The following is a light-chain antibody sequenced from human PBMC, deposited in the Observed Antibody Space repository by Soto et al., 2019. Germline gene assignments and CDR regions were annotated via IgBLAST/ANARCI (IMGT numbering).Light chain of an antibody. Sequence: QLVLTQSPSASASLGASVKLTCTLSSGHSSYAIAWHQQQPEKGPRYLMKVNSDGSHSKGDGIPDRFSGSSSGAERYLTISSLQSEDEADYYCQTWGTGSHVVFGGGTKVTVL. CDR2: VNSDGSH. CDR1: SGHSSYA. CDR3: QTWGTGSHVV. J-gene: IGLJ2*01. V-gene: IGLV4-69*01.